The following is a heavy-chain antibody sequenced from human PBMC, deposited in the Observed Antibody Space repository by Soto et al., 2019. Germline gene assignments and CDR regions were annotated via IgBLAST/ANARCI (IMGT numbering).Heavy chain of an antibody. V-gene: IGHV3-66*01. CDR2: IYGGGRT. D-gene: IGHD4-17*01. J-gene: IGHJ2*01. CDR1: GFTVSSNY. CDR3: CGPSTATINWFVDL. Sequence: EVQLVESGGGLVQPGGSLRLSCAASGFTVSSNYMSWVRQAPGKGLEWVSIIYGGGRTNYADSVKGRFTVSRDNYMKSLYLQMNSLRAKDTAMYYCCGPSTATINWFVDLWGCGTLVTVSS.